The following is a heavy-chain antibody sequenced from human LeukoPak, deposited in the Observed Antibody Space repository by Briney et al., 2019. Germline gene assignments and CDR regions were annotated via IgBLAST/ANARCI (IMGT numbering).Heavy chain of an antibody. CDR2: ISGSGGST. CDR3: AQDAESYYYESSGYPDS. J-gene: IGHJ4*02. CDR1: GFTFSSYA. V-gene: IGHV3-23*01. Sequence: GGSLRLSCAASGFTFSSYAMSWVRQAPGKGLEWVSAISGSGGSTYYADSVKGRLTISRENSKNTLYLQMNSLRAEDTAVYYCAQDAESYYYESSGYPDSWGQGTLVTVSS. D-gene: IGHD3-22*01.